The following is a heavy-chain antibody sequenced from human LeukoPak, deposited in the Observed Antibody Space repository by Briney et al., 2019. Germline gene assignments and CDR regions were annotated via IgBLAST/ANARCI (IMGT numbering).Heavy chain of an antibody. CDR2: IYYSGST. J-gene: IGHJ5*02. Sequence: SETLSLTCTVSGGSISSSSYYWGWIRQPPGKGLEWIGSIYYSGSTYYNPSLKSRVTISVDTSKNQFSLKLSSVTAADTAVYYCAREDITMVRGLVWFDPWGQGTLVTVSS. D-gene: IGHD3-10*01. CDR1: GGSISSSSYY. CDR3: AREDITMVRGLVWFDP. V-gene: IGHV4-39*07.